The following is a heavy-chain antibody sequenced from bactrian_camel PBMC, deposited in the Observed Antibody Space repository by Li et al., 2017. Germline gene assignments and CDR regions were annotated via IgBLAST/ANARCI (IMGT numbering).Heavy chain of an antibody. D-gene: IGHD6*01. CDR1: GFTFSNYD. CDR2: INSGGVST. Sequence: VQLVESGGGLVQPGGSLRLSCAASGFTFSNYDMSWVRQAPGKGLEWVSGINSGGVSTNYADSVKGRFTISRDNAKNTLYLQMNSLKFEDTAVYYCAAAGNKYAGGSYVYWGQGTQVTVS. V-gene: IGHV3S40*01. CDR3: AAAGNKYAGGSYVY. J-gene: IGHJ4*01.